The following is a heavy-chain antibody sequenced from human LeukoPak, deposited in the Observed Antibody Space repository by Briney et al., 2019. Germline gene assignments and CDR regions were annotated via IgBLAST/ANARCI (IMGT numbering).Heavy chain of an antibody. J-gene: IGHJ4*02. CDR1: GDSVSSNSAA. D-gene: IGHD6-6*01. CDR3: ARQTSSSYTFFDY. CDR2: TYCRSKWYN. Sequence: SQTLSLTCAISGDSVSSNSAAWNWIRQSTSRGLEWLGRTYCRSKWYNDYAVSVNSRITINPDTSKNQFSLQLNSVTPEDTAVYYCARQTSSSYTFFDYWGQGTLVTVSS. V-gene: IGHV6-1*01.